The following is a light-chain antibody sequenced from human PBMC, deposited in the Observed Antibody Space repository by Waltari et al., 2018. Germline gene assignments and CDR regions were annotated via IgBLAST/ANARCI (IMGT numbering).Light chain of an antibody. CDR2: KVS. CDR3: MQSIYWPWT. Sequence: DVVMTQSPLSLPVTLGQPASISCKSSQSLVHRDGNTYLNWFQHRPGQSPRRLIYKVSNRDSGVPDRFSGSGSGTDFTLIISRVEAEDVGVYYCMQSIYWPWTFGHGTKVEVK. V-gene: IGKV2-30*02. J-gene: IGKJ1*01. CDR1: QSLVHRDGNTY.